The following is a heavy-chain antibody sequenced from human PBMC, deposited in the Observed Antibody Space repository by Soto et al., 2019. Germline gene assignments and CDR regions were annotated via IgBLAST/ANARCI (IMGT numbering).Heavy chain of an antibody. Sequence: SESLSLTCSVSGADINTYSWTWIRQPAGKGLEWIGRIYTSASINYNPSLKGRVTLSVDTSTNQVSLRLASVTAADTAIYYCARDREAGYNFYYGMDVWGQGTTVTVSS. CDR1: GADINTYS. CDR3: ARDREAGYNFYYGMDV. D-gene: IGHD6-19*01. J-gene: IGHJ6*02. CDR2: IYTSASI. V-gene: IGHV4-4*07.